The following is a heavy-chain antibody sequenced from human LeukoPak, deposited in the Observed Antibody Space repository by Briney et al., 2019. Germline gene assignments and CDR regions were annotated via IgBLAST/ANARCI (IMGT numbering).Heavy chain of an antibody. J-gene: IGHJ4*02. D-gene: IGHD6-19*01. Sequence: SQTLSLTCAVSGGSISSGGYSWSWIRQPPGTGLEWTGYIYHSGSTYYNPSLKSRVTISVDRSKNQFSLKLSSVTAADTAVYYCARVSRSRSSGWALFDYWGQGTLVTVSS. CDR1: GGSISSGGYS. V-gene: IGHV4-30-2*01. CDR3: ARVSRSRSSGWALFDY. CDR2: IYHSGST.